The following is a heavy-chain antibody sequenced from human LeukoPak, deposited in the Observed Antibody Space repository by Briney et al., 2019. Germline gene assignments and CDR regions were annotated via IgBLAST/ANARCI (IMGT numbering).Heavy chain of an antibody. D-gene: IGHD6-19*01. Sequence: GGSLRLSCAASGFTFNRNATSWVRQAPGKGLEWVSTIGGSGDKTFYADSVKGRFTISRDNSKNMLHLQMSSLTGEDTALYYCVRRGDASSGWGDHDYWGQGALVTVFS. J-gene: IGHJ4*02. CDR1: GFTFNRNA. V-gene: IGHV3-23*01. CDR2: IGGSGDKT. CDR3: VRRGDASSGWGDHDY.